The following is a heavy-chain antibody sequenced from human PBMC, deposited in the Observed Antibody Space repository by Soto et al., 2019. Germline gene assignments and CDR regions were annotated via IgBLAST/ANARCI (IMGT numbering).Heavy chain of an antibody. D-gene: IGHD3-22*01. Sequence: GGSLRLSCAASGFTFSSYGMHWVRQAPGKGLEWVAVISYDGSNKYYADSVKGRFTISRDNSKNTLYLQMNSLRAEDTAVYYCAKDQYYYDSSGYYPHFPFGYWGQGTLVTVSS. V-gene: IGHV3-30*18. J-gene: IGHJ4*02. CDR2: ISYDGSNK. CDR3: AKDQYYYDSSGYYPHFPFGY. CDR1: GFTFSSYG.